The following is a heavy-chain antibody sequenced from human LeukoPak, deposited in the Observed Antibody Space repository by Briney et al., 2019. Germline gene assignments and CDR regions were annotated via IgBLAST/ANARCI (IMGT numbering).Heavy chain of an antibody. J-gene: IGHJ6*04. V-gene: IGHV4-59*01. D-gene: IGHD4-23*01. CDR3: ARDADYGGNVHV. CDR2: IYYSGST. Sequence: PSETLSLTCTVSGGSISSYYWSWIRQPPGKGLEWIGYIYYSGSTNYNPSLKSRVTISVDTSKNQFSLKLSSVTAADTAVYYCARDADYGGNVHVWGKGTTVTVSS. CDR1: GGSISSYY.